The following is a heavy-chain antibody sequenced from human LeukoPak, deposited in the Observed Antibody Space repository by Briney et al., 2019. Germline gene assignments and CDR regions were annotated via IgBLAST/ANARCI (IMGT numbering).Heavy chain of an antibody. V-gene: IGHV4-4*07. D-gene: IGHD3-10*01. Sequence: SETLSLTCTVSGGSISSYYWSWIRQPAGKGLERIGRIYTSGSTNYNPSLKSRVPMSVDTSKNQFSLKLSSVTAADTAVYYCARHFMVRGVIYYFDYWGQGTLVTVSS. CDR2: IYTSGST. CDR1: GGSISSYY. CDR3: ARHFMVRGVIYYFDY. J-gene: IGHJ4*02.